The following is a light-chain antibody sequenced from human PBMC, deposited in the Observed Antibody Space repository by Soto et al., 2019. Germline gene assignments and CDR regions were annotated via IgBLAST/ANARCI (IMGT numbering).Light chain of an antibody. CDR2: GSS. CDR1: QAIRND. J-gene: IGKJ1*01. V-gene: IGKV1-17*01. Sequence: DIQMTQSPSSLSASVGDRVTITCRASQAIRNDLAWYQQKPGRAPKRLIYGSSSLQSGVPSRFSGRRSGTEFTLTISSLQPEDFATYYCLQHNVFPRTFGQGTKVEIK. CDR3: LQHNVFPRT.